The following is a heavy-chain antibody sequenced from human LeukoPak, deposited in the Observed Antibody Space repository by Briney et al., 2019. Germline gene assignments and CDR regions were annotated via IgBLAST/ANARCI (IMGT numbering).Heavy chain of an antibody. J-gene: IGHJ4*02. CDR3: ASIIAAAGLNFDY. Sequence: SETLSLTCTVSAGSISSGGYYWSWIRQHPGKGLEWIGYIYYSGSTYYNPSLKSRVTISVDTSKNQFSLRLSSVTAADTAVYYCASIIAAAGLNFDYWGQGTLVTVSS. CDR2: IYYSGST. D-gene: IGHD6-13*01. V-gene: IGHV4-31*03. CDR1: AGSISSGGYY.